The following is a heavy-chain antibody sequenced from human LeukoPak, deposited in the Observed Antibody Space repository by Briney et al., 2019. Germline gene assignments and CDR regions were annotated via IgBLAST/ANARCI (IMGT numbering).Heavy chain of an antibody. CDR2: ISGDGGST. CDR3: AKDTGGSYAFDI. D-gene: IGHD1-26*01. V-gene: IGHV3-43*02. Sequence: GGSLRLSCAASGFTFDDYAMHWVRQAPVKGLEWVPLISGDGGSTYYADSVKGRFTISRDNSKNSLYLQMNSLRTEDTALYYCAKDTGGSYAFDIWGQGTMVTVSS. J-gene: IGHJ3*02. CDR1: GFTFDDYA.